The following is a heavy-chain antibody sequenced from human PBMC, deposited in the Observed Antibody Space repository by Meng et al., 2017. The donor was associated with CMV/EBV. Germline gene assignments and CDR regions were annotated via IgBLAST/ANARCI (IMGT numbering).Heavy chain of an antibody. CDR3: AKEGLEYLAAGYNWFDP. J-gene: IGHJ5*02. CDR2: ISGSGGST. V-gene: IGHV3-23*01. CDR1: GFTFSSYA. Sequence: GGSLRLSCAASGFTFSSYAMHWVRQAPGKGLEWVSAISGSGGSTYYADSVKGRFTISRDNSKNTLYLQMNSLRAEDTAVYYCAKEGLEYLAAGYNWFDPWGQGTLVTVSS. D-gene: IGHD6-13*01.